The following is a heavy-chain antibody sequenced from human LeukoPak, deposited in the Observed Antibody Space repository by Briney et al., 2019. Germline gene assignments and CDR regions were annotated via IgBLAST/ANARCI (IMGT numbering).Heavy chain of an antibody. J-gene: IGHJ4*02. CDR3: ARSVHIGYHDY. D-gene: IGHD2-21*01. Sequence: GGSLRLPCAASGFTFTSYAMHWVRQAPGKGLEWGAVVSYDGTDKYYADSVKGRFTIARDNSRNTLYLQMNSLRPEDTAVYFCARSVHIGYHDYWGQGTLVTVSS. CDR1: GFTFTSYA. V-gene: IGHV3-30*04. CDR2: VSYDGTDK.